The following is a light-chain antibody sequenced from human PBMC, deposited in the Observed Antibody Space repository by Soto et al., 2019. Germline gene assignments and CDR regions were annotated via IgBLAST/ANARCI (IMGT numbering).Light chain of an antibody. CDR1: SSEVGGYNS. CDR2: DVG. J-gene: IGLJ1*01. V-gene: IGLV2-14*03. Sequence: QSVLTQPASVSGSPGQSITSSCTGTSSEVGGYNSGSWYQHHPGKAPKIIVYDVGDRPSGVSYRFSRSTSGNTASLTISVLQVVYEADYYCSSYTSLSTNVFGTGTKVTVL. CDR3: SSYTSLSTNV.